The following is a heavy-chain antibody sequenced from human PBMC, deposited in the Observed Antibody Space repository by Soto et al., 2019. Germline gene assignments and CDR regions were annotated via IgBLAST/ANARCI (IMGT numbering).Heavy chain of an antibody. Sequence: QVQLQESGPGLVKPSGTLSLTCAVSGGSISSSNWWSWVRQPPGKGLEWIGEIYHSASTNYNPSPKDRVTISVDKSKNQFSLKLSSVTAADTAVYYCAGDQLWFGDFNTWGMDVWGQGTTVTVSS. D-gene: IGHD3-10*01. CDR3: AGDQLWFGDFNTWGMDV. V-gene: IGHV4-4*02. CDR2: IYHSAST. CDR1: GGSISSSNW. J-gene: IGHJ6*02.